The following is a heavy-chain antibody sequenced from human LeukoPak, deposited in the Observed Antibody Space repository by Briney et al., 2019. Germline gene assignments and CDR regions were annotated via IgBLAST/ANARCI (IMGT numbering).Heavy chain of an antibody. CDR1: GFTFSSYS. D-gene: IGHD5-12*01. CDR3: TRDSGYNAFDI. V-gene: IGHV3-7*01. CDR2: IKEDGTAK. Sequence: PGGSLRLSCAASGFTFSSYSMNWVRQAPGKGLEWVANIKEDGTAKNYVVSVRGRFTISRDNAKNSLFLQMNSLRGEDTAVYYCTRDSGYNAFDIWGQGTMVTVSS. J-gene: IGHJ3*02.